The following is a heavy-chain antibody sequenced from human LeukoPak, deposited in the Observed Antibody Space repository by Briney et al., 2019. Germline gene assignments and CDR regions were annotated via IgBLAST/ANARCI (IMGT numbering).Heavy chain of an antibody. CDR3: ARLDIEYSSSTTTFDI. D-gene: IGHD6-6*01. J-gene: IGHJ3*02. CDR2: IYHSGSA. Sequence: PSETLSLTCAVSGYSISGGYYWGWIRQPPGKGLEWIGSIYHSGSAYYNPSLKSRVTISVDTSKNQFSLKLSSVTAADTAVYYCARLDIEYSSSTTTFDIWGQGTMVTVSS. CDR1: GYSISGGYY. V-gene: IGHV4-38-2*01.